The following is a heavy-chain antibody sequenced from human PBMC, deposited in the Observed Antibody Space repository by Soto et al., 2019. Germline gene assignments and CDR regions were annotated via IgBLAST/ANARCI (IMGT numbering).Heavy chain of an antibody. CDR3: ARDRGYDAHDYYYNAMDV. CDR1: GFTFRTYT. J-gene: IGHJ6*02. Sequence: LRLSCISSGFTFRTYTMNWVRQAPLKGLEWVSGIRGFSPYTFYAESVKGRFTISRDNAKNSLYLQTNSLRAEDTAVYYCARDRGYDAHDYYYNAMDVWGQGTTVTVSS. D-gene: IGHD2-15*01. V-gene: IGHV3-21*01. CDR2: IRGFSPYT.